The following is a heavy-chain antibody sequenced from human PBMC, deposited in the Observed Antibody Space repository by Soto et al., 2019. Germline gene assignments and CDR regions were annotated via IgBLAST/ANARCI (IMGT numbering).Heavy chain of an antibody. V-gene: IGHV3-23*01. CDR3: AKGSGYSYLFDY. J-gene: IGHJ4*02. Sequence: PGGSLRLSCAASGFPFSSYAMTWVRQAPGQGLEWVSVSSGSGGSTYYADSVKGRFTISRDNSKNTLYLQMNSLRAEDTAVYYCAKGSGYSYLFDYWGQGTLVTVSS. CDR2: SSGSGGST. D-gene: IGHD5-18*01. CDR1: GFPFSSYA.